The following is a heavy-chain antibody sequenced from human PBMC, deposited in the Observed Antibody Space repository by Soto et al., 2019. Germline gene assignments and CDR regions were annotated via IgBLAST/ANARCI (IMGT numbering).Heavy chain of an antibody. CDR2: INVGSGNT. J-gene: IGHJ3*02. V-gene: IGHV1-3*01. Sequence: GASVKVSCKAAGYTFSAYTMNWVRQAPGQSLEWMGWINVGSGNTGYSQNFQGRVSITRDTSASTVYMELTGLKSEDTAMYYCARDTETLGPRANDALDIWGQGTMVTVSS. D-gene: IGHD3-3*02. CDR1: GYTFSAYT. CDR3: ARDTETLGPRANDALDI.